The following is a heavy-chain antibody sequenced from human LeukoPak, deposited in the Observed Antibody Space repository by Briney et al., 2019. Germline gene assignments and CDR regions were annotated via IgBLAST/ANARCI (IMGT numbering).Heavy chain of an antibody. CDR1: GFTLSKYN. D-gene: IGHD5-18*01. Sequence: GGSLRLSCVASGFTLSKYNMNWVRQAPGKGLEWVSYISSSSSTINYADSVKGRFTISRDNAKNSLYLQMNSLRAEDAAMYYCARDRGYSYCSIGTFDYWGQGTLVTVSS. CDR2: ISSSSSTI. CDR3: ARDRGYSYCSIGTFDY. J-gene: IGHJ4*02. V-gene: IGHV3-48*01.